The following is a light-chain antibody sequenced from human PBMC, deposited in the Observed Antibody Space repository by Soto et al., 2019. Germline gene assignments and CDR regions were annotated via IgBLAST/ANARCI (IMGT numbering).Light chain of an antibody. CDR1: QSISSSN. J-gene: IGKJ2*01. CDR2: GSS. CDR3: QQYNNWPPYT. V-gene: IGKV3-15*01. Sequence: EIVMTQPPATLSVSPGERATLSCRASQSISSSNLAWYQQKPGQAPRLLIYGSSSRATGIPARFSGSGSGTEFTLTISSLQSEDFAVYYCQQYNNWPPYTFGQGTKLEIK.